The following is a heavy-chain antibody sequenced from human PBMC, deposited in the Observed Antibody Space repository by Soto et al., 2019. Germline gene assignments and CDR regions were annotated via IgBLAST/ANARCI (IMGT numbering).Heavy chain of an antibody. J-gene: IGHJ4*02. Sequence: QVQLQQWGAGLLKPSETLSLTCAVYGGSFSGYYWIWIRQPPGKGLEWIGEINHSGSPNYNPSLKSRVTISVDPSKNQFSLPLSSVTAADTAVYYCARGLDHDYIWGSYRYKGCYFDYGGQGTLVTVSS. D-gene: IGHD3-16*02. CDR3: ARGLDHDYIWGSYRYKGCYFDY. CDR2: INHSGSP. CDR1: GGSFSGYY. V-gene: IGHV4-34*01.